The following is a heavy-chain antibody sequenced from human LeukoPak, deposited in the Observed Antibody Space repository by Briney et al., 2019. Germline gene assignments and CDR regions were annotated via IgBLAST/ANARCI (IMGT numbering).Heavy chain of an antibody. J-gene: IGHJ5*02. CDR3: ARESPLYGSGSFENWFDP. D-gene: IGHD3-10*01. Sequence: GASVKVSCKASGYTFTGYYMHWVRQAPGQGLEWMGWINPNSGGTNYAQKFQGWVTMTRDTSISTAYMELSRLRSDDTAVYYCARESPLYGSGSFENWFDPWGQGTLVTVSS. CDR1: GYTFTGYY. V-gene: IGHV1-2*04. CDR2: INPNSGGT.